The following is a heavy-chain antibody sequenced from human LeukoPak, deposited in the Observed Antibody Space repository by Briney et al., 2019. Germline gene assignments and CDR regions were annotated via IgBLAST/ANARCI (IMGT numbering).Heavy chain of an antibody. D-gene: IGHD3-3*01. CDR3: ARCYDLWSGYYRWLDP. Sequence: SVKVSCKASGGTFSSYAISWARQAPGQGLEWMGGIIPIFGAPNYAQKFQGRVTITADESTSTAYMELSSLRSEDTAVYYCARCYDLWSGYYRWLDPWGQGTLVTVSS. CDR1: GGTFSSYA. J-gene: IGHJ5*02. CDR2: IIPIFGAP. V-gene: IGHV1-69*01.